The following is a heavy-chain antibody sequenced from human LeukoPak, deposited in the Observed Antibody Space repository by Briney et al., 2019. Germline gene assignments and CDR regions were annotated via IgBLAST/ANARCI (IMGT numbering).Heavy chain of an antibody. Sequence: GGSLRLSCAASEFTFSTYWMHWVRHPPGKGLVWVSRINGDGSSTTYADSVKGRFTISRDNAKNTLYLQMNSLRAEDTAVYFCVRVQLLADDIFDLWGQGTMVTVSS. D-gene: IGHD6-19*01. CDR3: VRVQLLADDIFDL. CDR1: EFTFSTYW. J-gene: IGHJ3*01. V-gene: IGHV3-74*01. CDR2: INGDGSST.